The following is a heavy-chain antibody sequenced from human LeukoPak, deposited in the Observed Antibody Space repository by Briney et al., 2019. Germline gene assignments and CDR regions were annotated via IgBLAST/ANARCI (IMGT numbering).Heavy chain of an antibody. CDR1: GGTFSSYA. CDR3: AGVTGYMIEDYFDY. CDR2: IIPIFGTA. D-gene: IGHD3-22*01. J-gene: IGHJ4*02. V-gene: IGHV1-69*06. Sequence: ASVKVSCKASGGTFSSYAISWVRQAPGQGLEWMGGIIPIFGTANYAQKFQGRVTITADKSTSTAYMELSSLRSEDTAVYYCAGVTGYMIEDYFDYWGQGTLVTVSS.